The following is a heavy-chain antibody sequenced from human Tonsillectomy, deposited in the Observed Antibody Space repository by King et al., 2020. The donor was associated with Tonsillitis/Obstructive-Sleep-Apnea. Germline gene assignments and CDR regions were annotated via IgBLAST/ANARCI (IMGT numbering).Heavy chain of an antibody. J-gene: IGHJ4*02. CDR2: ISYDGSNK. Sequence: VQLVESGGGVVQPGRSLRLSCAASGFTFSAYAMHWVRQAPGKGLEWVALISYDGSNKSYADSVRGRFTVSRDNSKNTVYLQMNSLRTEDTAVYYCASGSGIYYWALDYWGQGTLVTVSS. CDR1: GFTFSAYA. CDR3: ASGSGIYYWALDY. V-gene: IGHV3-30-3*01. D-gene: IGHD1-26*01.